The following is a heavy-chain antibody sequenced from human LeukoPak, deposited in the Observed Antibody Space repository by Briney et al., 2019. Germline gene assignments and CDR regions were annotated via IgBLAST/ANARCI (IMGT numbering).Heavy chain of an antibody. V-gene: IGHV3-23*01. CDR1: GFTFSSYA. CDR2: ISGGGDTT. CDR3: GKGRSMLGELSGDY. D-gene: IGHD3-10*02. Sequence: GGSLRLSCAASGFTFSSYAMSWVRQAPGKGPEWVSAISGGGDTTYYADSVKGRFTISRDNSKNTLYLQMNSLRTEDTAVYYCGKGRSMLGELSGDYWGQGTLVTVSS. J-gene: IGHJ4*02.